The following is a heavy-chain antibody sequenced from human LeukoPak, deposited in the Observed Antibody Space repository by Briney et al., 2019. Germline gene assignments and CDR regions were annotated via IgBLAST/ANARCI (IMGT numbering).Heavy chain of an antibody. CDR2: IYPGDSDT. CDR1: GYSFTGYW. CDR3: ARQFSSIAVAGTSGVGFDP. D-gene: IGHD6-19*01. Sequence: GESLKISCKVSGYSFTGYWIGWVRQMPGKGLEWMGIIYPGDSDTRYSPSFQGQVTISADKSISTAYLQWSSLKASDTAMYYCARQFSSIAVAGTSGVGFDPWGQGTLVTVSS. J-gene: IGHJ5*02. V-gene: IGHV5-51*01.